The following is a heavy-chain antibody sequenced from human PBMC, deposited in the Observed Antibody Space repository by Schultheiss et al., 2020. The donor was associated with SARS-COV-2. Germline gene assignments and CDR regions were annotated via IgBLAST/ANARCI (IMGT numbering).Heavy chain of an antibody. D-gene: IGHD4-17*01. V-gene: IGHV3-25*04. CDR1: QFTFSSYY. J-gene: IGHJ4*02. CDR2: VNPNGGST. Sequence: GGSLRLSCAASQFTFSSYYMNCVRQAPGNGLELVGQVNPNGGSTYLIDSGKDRFNTSRDNAKNSLYLQMNSLRTEDTALYYCAKVGSTVTTFLYFDYWGQGALVTVSS. CDR3: AKVGSTVTTFLYFDY.